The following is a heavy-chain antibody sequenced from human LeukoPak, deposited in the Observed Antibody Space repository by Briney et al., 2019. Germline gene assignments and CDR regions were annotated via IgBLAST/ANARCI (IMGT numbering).Heavy chain of an antibody. CDR2: IKQDGSEK. D-gene: IGHD5-24*01. V-gene: IGHV3-7*01. J-gene: IGHJ4*02. Sequence: GGSLRLSCAASGFTFSSYWMTWVRQAPGKGLEWVANIKQDGSEKYYVDSVKGRFTISRDNAKNSLSLQMNSLRAEDTAVYYCASEMATMGGSFDYWGQGTLVTVSS. CDR3: ASEMATMGGSFDY. CDR1: GFTFSSYW.